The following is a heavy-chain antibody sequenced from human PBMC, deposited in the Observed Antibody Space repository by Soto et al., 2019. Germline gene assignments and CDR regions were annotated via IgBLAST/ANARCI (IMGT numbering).Heavy chain of an antibody. CDR3: ATEMFPRTVIDSSSPWVDY. J-gene: IGHJ4*02. D-gene: IGHD6-6*01. CDR2: ISYDESHK. V-gene: IGHV3-30*03. Sequence: QVQLVESGGGVVQPGKSLRLSCAASGFTIRSYGMHWVRQAPGKGLEWLAVISYDESHKYYADTVKGRFTISRDTSKNALYLQMYSLRAEDTAVYYCATEMFPRTVIDSSSPWVDYWGQGTAVTVSS. CDR1: GFTIRSYG.